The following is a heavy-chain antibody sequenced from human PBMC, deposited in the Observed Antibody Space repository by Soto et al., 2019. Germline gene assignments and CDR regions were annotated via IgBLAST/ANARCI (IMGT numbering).Heavy chain of an antibody. CDR2: IYPGDSDT. D-gene: IGHD6-25*01. CDR3: ARRKYSSARDYYYMDV. J-gene: IGHJ6*03. V-gene: IGHV5-51*01. Sequence: LGESLKISCKGSGYSFTNYWIGWVRQMPVKGLEWMGIIYPGDSDTRYSPSFQDQVTISADKSISTAYLQWSSLKASDTAMYYCARRKYSSARDYYYMDVWGKGTTVTVSS. CDR1: GYSFTNYW.